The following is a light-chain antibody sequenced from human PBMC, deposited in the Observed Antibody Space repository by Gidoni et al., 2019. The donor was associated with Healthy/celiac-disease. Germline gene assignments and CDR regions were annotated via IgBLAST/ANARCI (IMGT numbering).Light chain of an antibody. CDR1: HCVRSN. CDR2: GAS. V-gene: IGKV3-15*01. CDR3: QQYNNWPPLT. J-gene: IGKJ4*01. Sequence: EIVLTHSPATLSVSPGDRATLSCRASHCVRSNLAWYQQKLGQAPRLLTYGASTRGTGIPARCSGSGSGTEFTLTISSLQSEDVAVDYCQQYNNWPPLTFGGGTKVEIK.